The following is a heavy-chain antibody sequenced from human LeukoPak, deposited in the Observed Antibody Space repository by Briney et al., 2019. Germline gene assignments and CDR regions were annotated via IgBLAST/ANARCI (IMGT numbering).Heavy chain of an antibody. J-gene: IGHJ4*02. Sequence: GGSLRLSCAASGFTFSDYYMSWIRQAPGKGLEWISYISSSGSTIYYADSVKGRFTISRDNARNSLYLQMNSLRAEDTAVYYCARERAIASPRPYYFDYWGQGTLVTVSS. D-gene: IGHD6-6*01. CDR1: GFTFSDYY. V-gene: IGHV3-11*01. CDR2: ISSSGSTI. CDR3: ARERAIASPRPYYFDY.